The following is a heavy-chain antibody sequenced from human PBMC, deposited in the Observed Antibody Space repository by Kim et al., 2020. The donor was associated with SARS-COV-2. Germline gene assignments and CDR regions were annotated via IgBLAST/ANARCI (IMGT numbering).Heavy chain of an antibody. CDR3: AREMATINYSY. V-gene: IGHV1-69*04. CDR1: GGTFSSYA. J-gene: IGHJ4*02. D-gene: IGHD5-12*01. CDR2: IIPILGIA. Sequence: SVKVSCKASGGTFSSYAISWVRQAPGQGLEWMGRIIPILGIANYAQKFQGRVTITADKSTSTAYMELSSLRSEDTAVYYCAREMATINYSYWGQGTLVTVSS.